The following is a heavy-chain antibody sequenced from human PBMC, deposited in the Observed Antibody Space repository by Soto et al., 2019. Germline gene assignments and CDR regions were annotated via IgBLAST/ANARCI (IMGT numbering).Heavy chain of an antibody. CDR2: IYHSGST. D-gene: IGHD1-1*01. CDR1: GFYISSGGYS. V-gene: IGHV4-30-2*01. Sequence: SETLSLTCADSGFYISSGGYSWSWIRQPLGKGLEWIGYIYHSGSTYYNPSLKSRVTISVDKSKNQFSLKLTSVTAADTAVYYCARDQLEGNWFDPWGQGTLVTVSS. J-gene: IGHJ5*02. CDR3: ARDQLEGNWFDP.